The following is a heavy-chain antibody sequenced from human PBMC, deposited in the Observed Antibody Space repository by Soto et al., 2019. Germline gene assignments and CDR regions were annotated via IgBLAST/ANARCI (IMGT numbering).Heavy chain of an antibody. V-gene: IGHV1-8*01. J-gene: IGHJ4*02. CDR1: GYTFTSHD. D-gene: IGHD1-1*01. CDR3: ARVGGNWNDDYFDY. Sequence: QVQLVQSGTEVKKPGASVKVSSKTSGYTFTSHDINWVRQATGQGLEWMGWMNPNSGDTGYAQKFQGRVTMTRDTSIRTAYMELSSLRSEDTAVYYCARVGGNWNDDYFDYWGQGTLVTVSS. CDR2: MNPNSGDT.